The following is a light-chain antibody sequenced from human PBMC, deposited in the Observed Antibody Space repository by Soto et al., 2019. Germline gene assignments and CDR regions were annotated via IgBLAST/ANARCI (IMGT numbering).Light chain of an antibody. CDR1: QNIRSR. V-gene: IGKV1-5*01. J-gene: IGKJ1*01. CDR2: DAS. Sequence: DIQMTQSPSTLSASVGARVTITCRASQNIRSRLAWFQQKPGKAPKLLIYDASSLESGVPSRFSGSGSGTEFTLTISSLQPDDFATYYCHQYDTYLWTFGQGTKVDIK. CDR3: HQYDTYLWT.